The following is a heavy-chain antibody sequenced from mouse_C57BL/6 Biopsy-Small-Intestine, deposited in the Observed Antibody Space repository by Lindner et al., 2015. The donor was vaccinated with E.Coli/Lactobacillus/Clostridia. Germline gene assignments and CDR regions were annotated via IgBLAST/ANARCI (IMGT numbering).Heavy chain of an antibody. CDR3: ARYHSNGAFTY. V-gene: IGHV1-14*01. CDR2: INPYTDGS. J-gene: IGHJ3*01. CDR1: GYTFTAYV. Sequence: VQLQESGPELVKPGSSVKMSCKASGYTFTAYVMHWVKQKPGQGLEWIGYINPYTDGSKYNEKFEGRATLTSDKSSSTAYMEFSSLTSEDSAVYYCARYHSNGAFTYWGQGTLVTVSA.